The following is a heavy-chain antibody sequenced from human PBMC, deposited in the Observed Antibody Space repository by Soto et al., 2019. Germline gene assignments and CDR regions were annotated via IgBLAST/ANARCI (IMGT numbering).Heavy chain of an antibody. J-gene: IGHJ4*02. Sequence: LRLSCAASGFTFSSYGMHWVRQAPGKGLEWVAVISYDGSNKYYADSVKGRFTISRDNSKNTLYLQMISLRAEDTAVYYCAKDWRSDPGPDYWGQGTLVTVSS. CDR1: GFTFSSYG. V-gene: IGHV3-30*18. CDR3: AKDWRSDPGPDY. CDR2: ISYDGSNK.